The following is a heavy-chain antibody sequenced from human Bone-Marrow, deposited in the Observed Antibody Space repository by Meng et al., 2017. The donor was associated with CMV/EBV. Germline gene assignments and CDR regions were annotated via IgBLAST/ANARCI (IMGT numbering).Heavy chain of an antibody. CDR3: ARDRVAGYNWFDP. J-gene: IGHJ5*02. D-gene: IGHD6-19*01. CDR1: GGSISSSN. V-gene: IGHV3-23*01. CDR2: ISSSGGST. Sequence: ETLSLTCAVSGGSISSSNWWSWVRQAPGKGLEWVSDISSSGGSTYYADPVKGRFTISRDNSKNTLYLQMNSLRAEDTAVYYCARDRVAGYNWFDPWGQGTLVTVSS.